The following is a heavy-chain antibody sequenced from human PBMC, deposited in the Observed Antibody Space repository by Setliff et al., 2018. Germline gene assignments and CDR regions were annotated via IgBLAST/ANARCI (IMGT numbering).Heavy chain of an antibody. D-gene: IGHD2-8*01. V-gene: IGHV1-69*04. CDR3: ARDRGGIVLMVYAPQGYWFDP. J-gene: IGHJ5*02. Sequence: SVKVSCKASGGTFSSYTISWVRQAPGQGLEWMGRIIPILGIANDAQKFQGRVTITADKSTSTSYMELSSLRSEDTAVYYCARDRGGIVLMVYAPQGYWFDPWGQGTLVTVSS. CDR2: IIPILGIA. CDR1: GGTFSSYT.